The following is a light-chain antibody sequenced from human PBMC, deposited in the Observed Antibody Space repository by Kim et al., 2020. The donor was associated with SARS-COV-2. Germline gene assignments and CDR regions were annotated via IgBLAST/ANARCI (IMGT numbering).Light chain of an antibody. Sequence: FSPGETATLSCRASQSVDTSLAWYQLKPGQAPRLIIFDVSRSVTGTPARFSGTGSGTDFTVTISSLEPEDVALYFCHHRSLWTPTFGGGTKVDIK. CDR3: HHRSLWTPT. CDR1: QSVDTS. V-gene: IGKV3-11*01. CDR2: DVS. J-gene: IGKJ4*01.